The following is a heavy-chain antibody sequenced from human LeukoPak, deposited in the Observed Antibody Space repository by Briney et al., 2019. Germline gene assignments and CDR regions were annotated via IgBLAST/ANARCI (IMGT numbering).Heavy chain of an antibody. Sequence: SETLSLTCTVSGASISSGDYYWSWIRQPPGKGLEWIGSIYYSGSTFHYNPSLKSRVAISIDTSKNQFSLSLSSVTAADTAVYYCARTNCSRSSCFGANWFDPWGQGTLVTVSS. CDR3: ARTNCSRSSCFGANWFDP. D-gene: IGHD2-2*01. CDR1: GASISSGDYY. V-gene: IGHV4-30-4*08. J-gene: IGHJ5*02. CDR2: IYYSGST.